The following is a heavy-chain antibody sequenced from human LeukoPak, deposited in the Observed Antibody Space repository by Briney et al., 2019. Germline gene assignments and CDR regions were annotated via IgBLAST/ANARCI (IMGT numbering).Heavy chain of an antibody. CDR2: IYYNGST. J-gene: IGHJ5*02. V-gene: IGHV4-59*01. CDR3: ARGDCSGGSCYLRGP. Sequence: SETLSLTCSVSDGSISSYYWSWIRQPPGKGLEWIGFIYYNGSTNYNPSLKSRVTISVDTSKNQFSLKLSSVTAADTAVYYCARGDCSGGSCYLRGPWGQGTLVTVSS. CDR1: DGSISSYY. D-gene: IGHD2-15*01.